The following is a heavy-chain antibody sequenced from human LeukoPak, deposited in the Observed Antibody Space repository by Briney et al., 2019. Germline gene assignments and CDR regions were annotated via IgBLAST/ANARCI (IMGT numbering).Heavy chain of an antibody. Sequence: SETLSLTCTVSGGSISSTNYYWGWIRQPPGKGLAWIGSIYYSGSTRYNPSLKSRVTISVDTSKNQFSLKLSSVTAADTAVYYCARSSEGRYYYDSSGYSYYYYYMDVWGKGTTVTISS. CDR2: IYYSGST. D-gene: IGHD3-22*01. CDR1: GGSISSTNYY. CDR3: ARSSEGRYYYDSSGYSYYYYYMDV. J-gene: IGHJ6*03. V-gene: IGHV4-39*07.